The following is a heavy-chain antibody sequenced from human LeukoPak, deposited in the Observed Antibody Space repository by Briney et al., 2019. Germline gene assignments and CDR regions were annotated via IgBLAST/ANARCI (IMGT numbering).Heavy chain of an antibody. V-gene: IGHV4-30-2*01. CDR2: IYHSGST. CDR3: ARVWYYYDSSGPGAFDI. CDR1: GGSISSGGYS. J-gene: IGHJ3*02. Sequence: SSETLSLTCAVSGGSISSGGYSWSWIRQPPGKGLEWIGYIYHSGSTYYNPSLKSRVTISVDRSKNQFSLKLSSVTAADTAVYYCARVWYYYDSSGPGAFDIWGQGSMVTVSS. D-gene: IGHD3-22*01.